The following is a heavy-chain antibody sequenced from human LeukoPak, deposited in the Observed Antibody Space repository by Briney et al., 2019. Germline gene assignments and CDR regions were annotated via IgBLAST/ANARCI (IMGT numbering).Heavy chain of an antibody. J-gene: IGHJ4*02. CDR2: IETDGDEK. V-gene: IGHV3-7*01. Sequence: GGSLRLSCVASGFAFSDYWMSWVRQAPGMGLEWVANIETDGDEKNYVDSVKGRFTISRDNAKNSLYLQMNNLRDEDTALYYCARDIPSGFYTPDYWGQGTQVTVSS. CDR1: GFAFSDYW. D-gene: IGHD5-12*01. CDR3: ARDIPSGFYTPDY.